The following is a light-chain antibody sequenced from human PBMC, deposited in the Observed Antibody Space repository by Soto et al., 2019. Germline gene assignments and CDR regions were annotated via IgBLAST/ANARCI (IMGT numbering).Light chain of an antibody. V-gene: IGKV1-5*01. CDR2: DAS. CDR1: QSLSNR. CDR3: HYYSAVWT. Sequence: DIQMTQSPSTLSASVGDRVTITCRASQSLSNRLAWYQQKPGKAPKVLIYDASSLESGVPSRSSGSGSGTHFILTISSLKPDDFATYYCHYYSAVWTFGKGTKV. J-gene: IGKJ1*01.